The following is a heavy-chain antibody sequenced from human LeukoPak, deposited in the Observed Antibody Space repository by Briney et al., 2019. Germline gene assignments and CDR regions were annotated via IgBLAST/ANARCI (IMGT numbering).Heavy chain of an antibody. D-gene: IGHD6-6*01. CDR2: INHSGST. V-gene: IGHV4-34*01. J-gene: IGHJ6*03. Sequence: SETLSLTCAVYGGSFSGYYWSWIRQPPGKGLEWIGEINHSGSTNYNPSPKSRVTISVDTSKNQFSLKLSSVTAADTAVYYCARGNAARPFYYYYYMDVWGKGTTVTVSS. CDR1: GGSFSGYY. CDR3: ARGNAARPFYYYYYMDV.